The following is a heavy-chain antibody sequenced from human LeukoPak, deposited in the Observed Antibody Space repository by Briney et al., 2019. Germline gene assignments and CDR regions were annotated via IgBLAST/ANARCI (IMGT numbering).Heavy chain of an antibody. CDR3: ARESRTTVTLQFDP. CDR1: GGSISSYY. V-gene: IGHV4-39*02. CDR2: IYYSGST. D-gene: IGHD4-17*01. J-gene: IGHJ5*02. Sequence: SETLSLTCTVSGGSISSYYWGWIRQPPGKGLEWIGSIYYSGSTYYNPSLKSRVTISVDTSKNQFSLKLSSVTAADTAVYYCARESRTTVTLQFDPWGQGTLVTVSS.